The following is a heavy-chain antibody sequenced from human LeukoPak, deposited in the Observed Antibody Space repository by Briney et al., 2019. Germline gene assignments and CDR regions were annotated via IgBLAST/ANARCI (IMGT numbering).Heavy chain of an antibody. J-gene: IGHJ4*02. D-gene: IGHD6-13*01. CDR3: ARVSALSIAAAATGDY. CDR2: ISAYNGNT. Sequence: GASVKVSCKASGYTFTSYGISWVRQAPGQGLEWMGWISAYNGNTNYAQKLQGRVTMTTDTSTSTAYMELRSLRSDDTAVYYCARVSALSIAAAATGDYWGQGTLVTVSS. CDR1: GYTFTSYG. V-gene: IGHV1-18*01.